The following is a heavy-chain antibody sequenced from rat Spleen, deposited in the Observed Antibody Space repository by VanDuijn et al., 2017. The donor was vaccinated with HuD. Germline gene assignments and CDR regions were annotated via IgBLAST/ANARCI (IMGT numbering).Heavy chain of an antibody. CDR3: ARSVFDY. Sequence: EVQLVESGGGLVQPGRSLKLSCAASGFTFSDYYMDWVRQAPTKGLEWVASISYEGSSTYYGDSVKGRFTISRDNAKSTLYLQMDSLRSEDTATYYCARSVFDYWGQGVMVTVSS. J-gene: IGHJ2*01. CDR1: GFTFSDYY. V-gene: IGHV5-22*01. CDR2: ISYEGSST.